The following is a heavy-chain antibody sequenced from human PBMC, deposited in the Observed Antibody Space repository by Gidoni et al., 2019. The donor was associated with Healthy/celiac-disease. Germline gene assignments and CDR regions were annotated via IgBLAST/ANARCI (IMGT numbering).Heavy chain of an antibody. Sequence: QVQLVESGGGVVQPGRSLSISCAASGFTFSSYAMHWVRQAPGQGLEWVAVISYDGSNKYYADSVKGRFTISRDNSKNTLYLQMNSLRAEDTAVYYCARDFDYWGQGTLVTVSS. CDR1: GFTFSSYA. CDR3: ARDFDY. J-gene: IGHJ4*02. CDR2: ISYDGSNK. V-gene: IGHV3-30-3*01.